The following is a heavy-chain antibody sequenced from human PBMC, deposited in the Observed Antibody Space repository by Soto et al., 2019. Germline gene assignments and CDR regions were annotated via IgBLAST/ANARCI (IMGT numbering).Heavy chain of an antibody. CDR1: GFTFTSSA. CDR3: AALDIVVVPAAKMNAFDI. D-gene: IGHD2-2*03. V-gene: IGHV1-58*02. Sequence: GASVKVTCKASGFTFTSSAMQWVRQARGQRLEWIGWIVVGSGNTNYAQKFQERVTITRDMSTSTAYMELSSLRSEDTAVYYCAALDIVVVPAAKMNAFDIWGQGTMVTVSS. CDR2: IVVGSGNT. J-gene: IGHJ3*02.